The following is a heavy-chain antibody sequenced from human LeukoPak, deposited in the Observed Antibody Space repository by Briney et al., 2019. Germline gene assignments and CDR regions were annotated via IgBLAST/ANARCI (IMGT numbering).Heavy chain of an antibody. CDR2: MYYSGST. CDR3: ARHSRGYDSEFGY. D-gene: IGHD5-12*01. V-gene: IGHV4-59*08. J-gene: IGHJ4*02. CDR1: GDSIITYY. Sequence: SETLSLTCTASGDSIITYYWSWIRQPPGKGLEWIGYMYYSGSTNYNPSLKSRVTISVDKSRNQFSLTLSSVTAADTAVYYCARHSRGYDSEFGYWGQGTLVTVSS.